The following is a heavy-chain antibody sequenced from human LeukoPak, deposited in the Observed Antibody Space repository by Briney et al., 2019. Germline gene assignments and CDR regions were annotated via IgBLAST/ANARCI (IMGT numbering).Heavy chain of an antibody. CDR1: GLPFVNAW. Sequence: GGSLRLLCSVSGLPFVNAWMTGVRHAPGKGREWVGHIKSKRSGGTTDLAAPVKGRFTISRDDSKNTVYLQMDSLKTEDTAMYYCTADPTGNSRALDYWGQGTLVTVSS. CDR3: TADPTGNSRALDY. V-gene: IGHV3-15*01. CDR2: IKSKRSGGTT. J-gene: IGHJ4*02. D-gene: IGHD1-1*01.